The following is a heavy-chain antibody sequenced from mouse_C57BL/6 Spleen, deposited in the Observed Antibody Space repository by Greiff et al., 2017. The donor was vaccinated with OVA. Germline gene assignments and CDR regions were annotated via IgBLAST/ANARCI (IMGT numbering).Heavy chain of an antibody. CDR2: IDPSDSYH. D-gene: IGHD1-1*01. CDR3: ARSITTVVADY. J-gene: IGHJ2*01. Sequence: QVQLQQPGAELVKPGASVKLSCKASGYTFTSYWMQWVKQRPGQGLEWIGEIDPSDSYHNYKQKFKGTATLTVDTSSSTAYMQLSSLTSEDSAVYYCARSITTVVADYWGQGTTLTVSS. CDR1: GYTFTSYW. V-gene: IGHV1-50*01.